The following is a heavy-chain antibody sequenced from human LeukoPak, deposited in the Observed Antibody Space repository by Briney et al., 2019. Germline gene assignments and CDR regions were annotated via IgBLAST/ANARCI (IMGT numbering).Heavy chain of an antibody. CDR1: GGSISSYY. D-gene: IGHD1-26*01. CDR3: ARLSELRQRVDVLDI. CDR2: IYTSGST. V-gene: IGHV4-4*08. Sequence: PSETLSLTCTVSGGSISSYYWSWIRQPPGKGLEWSWYIYTSGSTYYNPSLKSRVTIPVDTSKNQLSLKLRSVTDADTAVYYCARLSELRQRVDVLDIWGQGTMVTVSS. J-gene: IGHJ3*02.